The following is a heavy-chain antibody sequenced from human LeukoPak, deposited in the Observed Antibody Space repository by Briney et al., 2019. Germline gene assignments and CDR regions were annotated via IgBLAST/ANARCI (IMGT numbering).Heavy chain of an antibody. V-gene: IGHV3-30*03. CDR2: ISYDGSNK. Sequence: PGGSLRLSCAASGFTFSSYGMHWVRQAPGKGLEWVAVISYDGSNKYYADSVKGRFTISRDNAKNSLYLQMNSLRAEDTAVYYCARLNSSRTGAFDIWGQGTMVTVSS. J-gene: IGHJ3*02. D-gene: IGHD6-13*01. CDR1: GFTFSSYG. CDR3: ARLNSSRTGAFDI.